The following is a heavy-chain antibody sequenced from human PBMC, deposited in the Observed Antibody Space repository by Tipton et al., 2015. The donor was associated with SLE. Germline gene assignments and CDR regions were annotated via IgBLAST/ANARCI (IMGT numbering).Heavy chain of an antibody. CDR3: GKYDYDSTGVQAVHY. Sequence: TLSLTCAVYGGSFSGYYWSWIRQPTGKRLEWIGYIYSALSTNYNPSLQNRVTISVDTSKNQFSLKLSSVTAADTAVYYCGKYDYDSTGVQAVHYWGQGTLLTVSS. D-gene: IGHD3-22*01. J-gene: IGHJ4*02. CDR2: IYSALST. V-gene: IGHV4-59*01. CDR1: GGSFSGYY.